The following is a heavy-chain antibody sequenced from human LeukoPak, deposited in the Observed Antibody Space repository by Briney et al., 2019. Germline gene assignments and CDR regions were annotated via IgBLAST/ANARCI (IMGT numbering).Heavy chain of an antibody. CDR1: GFTFSSYW. V-gene: IGHV3-7*01. CDR3: ARNSDYYDYSPQSV. D-gene: IGHD3-22*01. CDR2: IKQDGSEK. Sequence: GGSLRLSCAASGFTFSSYWMSWVRQAPGKGLEWVANIKQDGSEKYYVDSVKGRFTISRDNAKNSLYLQMNSLIIEDTAVYYCARNSDYYDYSPQSVWGQGTLVTVS. J-gene: IGHJ4*02.